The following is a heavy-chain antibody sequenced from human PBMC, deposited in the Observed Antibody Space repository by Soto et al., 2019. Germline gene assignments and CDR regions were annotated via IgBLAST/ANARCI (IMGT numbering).Heavy chain of an antibody. J-gene: IGHJ4*02. CDR3: ARDEGGYSDGGYFDY. CDR2: IYYSGST. Sequence: QVQLQESGPGLVKPSETLSLTCTVSGGSVSSGSYYWSWIGQPPGKGLEWIGYIYYSGSTNYNPSLKSRVTISVDTSKNQYSLKLSSVTAADTAVYYCARDEGGYSDGGYFDYWGQGTLVTVSS. CDR1: GGSVSSGSYY. D-gene: IGHD5-18*01. V-gene: IGHV4-61*01.